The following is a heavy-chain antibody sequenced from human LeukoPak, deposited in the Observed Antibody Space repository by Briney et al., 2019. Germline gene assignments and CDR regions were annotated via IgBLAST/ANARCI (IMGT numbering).Heavy chain of an antibody. V-gene: IGHV3-48*03. CDR2: ISSSGSTI. CDR3: ATTSDSSGYYPHPNLDFDY. D-gene: IGHD3-22*01. CDR1: GFTFSSYE. Sequence: PGGSLRLSCAASGFTFSSYEMNWVRQAPGKGLEWVSYISSSGSTIYYADSVKGRFTISRDNAKNSLYLQMNSLRAEDTAVYYCATTSDSSGYYPHPNLDFDYWGQGTLVTVSS. J-gene: IGHJ4*02.